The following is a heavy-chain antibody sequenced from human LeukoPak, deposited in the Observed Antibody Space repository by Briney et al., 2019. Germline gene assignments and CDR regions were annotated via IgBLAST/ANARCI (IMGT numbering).Heavy chain of an antibody. J-gene: IGHJ4*02. CDR2: IKQDGSEK. CDR1: GFTFSTYW. CDR3: ARGSDVFDN. Sequence: GGSLRLSCAASGFTFSTYWMTWVRQAPGKGLEWVANIKQDGSEKNYVDSVKGRFTISRDNAKNTLYLHMNSLRAEDTAVYSCARGSDVFDNWGQGTLVPVSS. V-gene: IGHV3-7*03. D-gene: IGHD3-16*01.